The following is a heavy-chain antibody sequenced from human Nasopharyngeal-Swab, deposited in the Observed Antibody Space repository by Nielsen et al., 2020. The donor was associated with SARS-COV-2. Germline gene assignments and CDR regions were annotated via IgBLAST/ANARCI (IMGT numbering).Heavy chain of an antibody. V-gene: IGHV4-4*02. CDR2: ALHDGRT. Sequence: WIRQPPGKGLEWIGEALHDGRTSYHSTLEGRVTISIDTSRNQFSLRLTSVTAADTVVYYCAKEGSGSPALSWGQGILVTVSS. D-gene: IGHD1-26*01. J-gene: IGHJ5*02. CDR3: AKEGSGSPALS.